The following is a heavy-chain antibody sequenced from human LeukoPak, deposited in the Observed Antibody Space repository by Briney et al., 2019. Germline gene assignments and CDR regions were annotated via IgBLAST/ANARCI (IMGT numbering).Heavy chain of an antibody. V-gene: IGHV4-34*01. D-gene: IGHD3-10*01. CDR3: ARPAYYYGSGGAFDDYYYYMDV. CDR1: HYSISSGYY. J-gene: IGHJ6*03. CDR2: INHSGST. Sequence: SETLSLTCTVSHYSISSGYYWSWIRQPPGKGLEWIGEINHSGSTNYNPSLKSRVTISVDTSKNQFSLKLSSVTAADTAVYYCARPAYYYGSGGAFDDYYYYMDVWGKGTTVTISS.